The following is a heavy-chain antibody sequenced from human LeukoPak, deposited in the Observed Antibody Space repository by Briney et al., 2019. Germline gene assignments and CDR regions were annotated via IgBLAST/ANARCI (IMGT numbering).Heavy chain of an antibody. D-gene: IGHD5-24*01. CDR2: IKQDGSKK. V-gene: IGHV3-7*04. CDR3: TRVGYIDEGIDY. Sequence: GGSLRLSCVASGFPFSSYWMTWVRQAPGKGLEWVANIKQDGSKKSHVDSVKGRFTISRDSAKNSLYLQMNSLRAEDTVIYYCTRVGYIDEGIDYWGQGTLVTVSS. CDR1: GFPFSSYW. J-gene: IGHJ4*02.